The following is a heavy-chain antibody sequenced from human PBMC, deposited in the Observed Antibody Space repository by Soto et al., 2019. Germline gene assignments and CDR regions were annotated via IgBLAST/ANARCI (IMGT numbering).Heavy chain of an antibody. Sequence: QVQLQESGPGLVKPSQTLSLTCTVSGGSISSGGYYWSWIRQHPGKGLEWIGYIYYSGSTYYNPSLKSRVTISVDTSKNQFSLKLSSVTAADTAVYYCASSSACPAPGCNAFDIWGQGTMVTVSS. CDR3: ASSSACPAPGCNAFDI. D-gene: IGHD2-8*01. V-gene: IGHV4-31*03. CDR2: IYYSGST. CDR1: GGSISSGGYY. J-gene: IGHJ3*02.